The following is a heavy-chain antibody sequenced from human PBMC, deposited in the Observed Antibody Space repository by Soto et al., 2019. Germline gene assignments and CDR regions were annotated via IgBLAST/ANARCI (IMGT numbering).Heavy chain of an antibody. CDR2: ISPMFGAA. J-gene: IGHJ4*02. Sequence: QVQLVQSGAEMKKPGSSVKVSCQSSGGTFNTYAMNWVRQAPGPGPEWMGDISPMFGAAHYAPKFQGRVTITADESTGTSYMQLSSLPSEETALYFCAREVQVHTPAFVYWGQGTLVTVSS. V-gene: IGHV1-69*19. D-gene: IGHD3-10*01. CDR1: GGTFNTYA. CDR3: AREVQVHTPAFVY.